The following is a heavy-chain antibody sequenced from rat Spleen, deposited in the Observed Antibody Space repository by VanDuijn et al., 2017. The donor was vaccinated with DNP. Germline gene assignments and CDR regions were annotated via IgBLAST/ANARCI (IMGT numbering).Heavy chain of an antibody. CDR3: ARLDGSSGAMDA. Sequence: EVQLVESGGGLVQPGRSMKLSCAASGFTFSNYYMAWVRQAPTKGLEWVAALSTGGGNTYYRDSVKGRFTISRDNAKSTLYLQMDSLRSEETATYYCARLDGSSGAMDAWGQGTSVTVSS. J-gene: IGHJ4*01. V-gene: IGHV5S11*01. CDR2: LSTGGGNT. D-gene: IGHD1-6*01. CDR1: GFTFSNYY.